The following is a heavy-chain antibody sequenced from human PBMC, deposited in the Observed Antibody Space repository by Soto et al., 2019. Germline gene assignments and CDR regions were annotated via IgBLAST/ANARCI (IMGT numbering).Heavy chain of an antibody. Sequence: GGSLRLSCAASGFIFGDFYMTWIRQAPGKGLEWVSEISTSSSYTNYADSVKGRFTVSRENANNTLYLEMNSLRAEDTAVYFCARDRDNYGHGFFESWGQGALVTVSS. CDR1: GFIFGDFY. J-gene: IGHJ4*02. CDR2: ISTSSSYT. D-gene: IGHD5-18*01. V-gene: IGHV3-11*05. CDR3: ARDRDNYGHGFFES.